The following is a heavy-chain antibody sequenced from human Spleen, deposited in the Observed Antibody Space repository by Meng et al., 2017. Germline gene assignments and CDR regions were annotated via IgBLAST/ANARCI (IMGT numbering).Heavy chain of an antibody. CDR1: GFTVSGNY. CDR2: IYTSGTT. J-gene: IGHJ5*02. CDR3: ARGPLREHA. Sequence: VGAWVGLTQPGGSLRLSCVASGFTVSGNYMTWVRQAPGKGQEWLSVIYTSGTTYYAESVRGRFTVSRDNSKNTLYLQMNSLRVEDTAVYYCARGPLREHAWGQGTLVTVSS. D-gene: IGHD1/OR15-1a*01. V-gene: IGHV3-53*01.